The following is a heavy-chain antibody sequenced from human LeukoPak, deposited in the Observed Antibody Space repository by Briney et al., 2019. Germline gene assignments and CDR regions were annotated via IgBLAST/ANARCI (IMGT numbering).Heavy chain of an antibody. Sequence: GGSLRLSCAASGFTSSNNWMSWVRQAPGKGPEWVASIKQDGIDKYYVDSVKGRFTISRDNANNSLYLQTNSLRAEDTAVYYCARMANLDYWGQGTLVTVSS. CDR1: GFTSSNNW. V-gene: IGHV3-7*04. CDR3: ARMANLDY. CDR2: IKQDGIDK. D-gene: IGHD5-24*01. J-gene: IGHJ4*02.